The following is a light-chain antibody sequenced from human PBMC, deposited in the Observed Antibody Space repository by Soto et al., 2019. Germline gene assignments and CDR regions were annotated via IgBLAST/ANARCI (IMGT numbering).Light chain of an antibody. CDR1: QSMGIR. J-gene: IGKJ1*01. V-gene: IGKV1-5*03. CDR2: KAS. CDR3: QAYNDYSWT. Sequence: IQMTQSPSTLSASVGDRVAITCRASQSMGIRLAWYQQKPGKAPRSLIYKASSLESEVPSRFSGSGYGTEFTLTISSLQPDDFATYYCQAYNDYSWTFGQGTTVEIK.